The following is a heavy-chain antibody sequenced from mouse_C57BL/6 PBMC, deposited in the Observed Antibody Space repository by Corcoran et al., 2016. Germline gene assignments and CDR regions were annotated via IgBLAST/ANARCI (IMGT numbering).Heavy chain of an antibody. Sequence: EVQLQQSGPELVKPGASVKISCKASGYTFTDYYMNWVKQSHGKSLEWIGDINPNNGGTSYNQKFKGKATLTVDKSSSTAYMELRSLTSEDSAVYYWAKGGNYYFDYWGQGTTLTVSS. CDR1: GYTFTDYY. CDR3: AKGGNYYFDY. D-gene: IGHD2-1*01. J-gene: IGHJ2*01. CDR2: INPNNGGT. V-gene: IGHV1-26*01.